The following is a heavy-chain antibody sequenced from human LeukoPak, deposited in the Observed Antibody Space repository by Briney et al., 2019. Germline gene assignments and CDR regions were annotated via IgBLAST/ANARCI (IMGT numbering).Heavy chain of an antibody. CDR3: ASQSLTYYYDSSAQHDAFDI. D-gene: IGHD3-22*01. J-gene: IGHJ3*02. V-gene: IGHV3-53*01. CDR1: GFTVSSNY. CDR2: IYSGGST. Sequence: GGSLRLSCAASGFTVSSNYMSWVRQAPGKGLEWVSVIYSGGSTYYADSVKGRFTISRDNSKNTLYLQMNSLRAEDTAVYYCASQSLTYYYDSSAQHDAFDIWGQGTMVTVSS.